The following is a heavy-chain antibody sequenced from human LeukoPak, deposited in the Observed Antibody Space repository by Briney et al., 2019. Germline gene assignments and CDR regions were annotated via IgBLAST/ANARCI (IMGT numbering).Heavy chain of an antibody. Sequence: SSETLSLTCTVSGGSINIGGYYWSWIRQHPGKGLEWIGYIYPRGSTYYNPSLKSRVILSLDKSANQFSLNLSSVTAADTAVYYCARFSPRAMGNYLDFWGQGTLVTVSS. J-gene: IGHJ4*02. CDR3: ARFSPRAMGNYLDF. V-gene: IGHV4-30-2*01. CDR1: GGSINIGGYY. D-gene: IGHD7-27*01. CDR2: IYPRGST.